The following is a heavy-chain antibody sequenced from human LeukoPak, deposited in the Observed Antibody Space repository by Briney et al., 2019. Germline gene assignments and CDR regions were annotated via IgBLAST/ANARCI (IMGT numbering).Heavy chain of an antibody. D-gene: IGHD3-16*01. V-gene: IGHV1-58*01. CDR1: GFTFITSA. CDR2: IVVRSGNT. CDR3: AAVRSPDFYYFAD. Sequence: ASVKVSCKASGFTFITSAVQWVRQARGQRLEWIGWIVVRSGNTNCAQKFQERLTITRDMSTSTAYMELSSLRSEDTAVYYCAAVRSPDFYYFADWGQGTLVTVSS. J-gene: IGHJ4*02.